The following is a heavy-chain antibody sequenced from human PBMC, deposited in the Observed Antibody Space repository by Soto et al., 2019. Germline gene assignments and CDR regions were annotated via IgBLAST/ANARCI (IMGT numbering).Heavy chain of an antibody. CDR3: ARGRYCSSTSCYLGWFDP. J-gene: IGHJ5*02. CDR1: GYTFTSYG. CDR2: MNPNSGNT. V-gene: IGHV1-8*02. Sequence: GASVKVSCKASGYTFTSYGISWVRQAPGQGLEWMGWMNPNSGNTGYAQKFQGRVTMTRNTSISTAYMELSSLRSEDTAVYYCARGRYCSSTSCYLGWFDPWGQGTLVTVSS. D-gene: IGHD2-2*01.